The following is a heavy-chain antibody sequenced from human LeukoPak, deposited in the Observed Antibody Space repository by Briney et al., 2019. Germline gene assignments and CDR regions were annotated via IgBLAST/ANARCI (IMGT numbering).Heavy chain of an antibody. J-gene: IGHJ4*02. Sequence: SETLSLTCAVYGGSFSGYYWSWIRQPPGKGLELIGEINHSGSTNYNPSLKSRVTISVDTSKNQFSLKPSPVTAAYTAVYYCARYRGWSTFDYWGQGTLVTVSS. V-gene: IGHV4-34*01. CDR3: ARYRGWSTFDY. D-gene: IGHD6-19*01. CDR1: GGSFSGYY. CDR2: INHSGST.